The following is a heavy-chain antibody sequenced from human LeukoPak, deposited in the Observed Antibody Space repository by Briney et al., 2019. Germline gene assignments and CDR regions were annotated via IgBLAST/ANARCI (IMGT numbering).Heavy chain of an antibody. J-gene: IGHJ4*02. CDR3: ARVRAGLCDY. Sequence: ASVKVSCKASGYTFTSYCMHWVRQAPGQGLEWMGIIKPSGGSTSYAQKFQGRVTMTRDTSTSTVYMELSSLRSEDTAVYYCARVRAGLCDYWGQGTLVTVSS. V-gene: IGHV1-46*01. CDR1: GYTFTSYC. D-gene: IGHD6-19*01. CDR2: IKPSGGST.